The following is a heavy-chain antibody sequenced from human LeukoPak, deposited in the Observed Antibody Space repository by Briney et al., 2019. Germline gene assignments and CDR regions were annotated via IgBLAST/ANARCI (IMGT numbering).Heavy chain of an antibody. V-gene: IGHV3-23*01. CDR2: ISGSGGST. D-gene: IGHD3-3*01. CDR3: AKDRTYYDFWSGYPNWFDP. CDR1: GFTFSSYA. J-gene: IGHJ5*02. Sequence: GGSLRLSCAASGFTFSSYAMSWVRQAPGKGLEWVSAISGSGGSTYYAASVKGRFTISRDNSKNTLYLQMNSLRAEDTAVYYCAKDRTYYDFWSGYPNWFDPWGQGTLVTVSS.